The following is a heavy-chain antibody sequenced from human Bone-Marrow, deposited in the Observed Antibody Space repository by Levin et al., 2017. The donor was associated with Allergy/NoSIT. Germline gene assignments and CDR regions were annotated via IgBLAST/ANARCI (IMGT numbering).Heavy chain of an antibody. CDR1: GFTVSSDH. J-gene: IGHJ4*02. Sequence: GGSLRLSCAASGFTVSSDHMSWVRQAPGKGLEWVSVIYPGGSTYYADSVKGRFTISRDNSKNTVYFEMNSLRAEDTAVYYCAGGAGVMSTVFQFDQWGQGTLVTVSS. V-gene: IGHV3-53*01. CDR3: AGGAGVMSTVFQFDQ. D-gene: IGHD5/OR15-5a*01. CDR2: IYPGGST.